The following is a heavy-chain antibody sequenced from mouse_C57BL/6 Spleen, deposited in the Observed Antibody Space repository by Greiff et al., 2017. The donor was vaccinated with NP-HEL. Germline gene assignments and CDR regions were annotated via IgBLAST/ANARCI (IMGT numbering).Heavy chain of an antibody. CDR1: GYTFTDYY. J-gene: IGHJ2*01. CDR3: AREEGTTVGAHFDY. CDR2: IYPGSGNT. V-gene: IGHV1-76*01. D-gene: IGHD1-1*01. Sequence: VQLQQSGAELVRPGASVKLSCKASGYTFTDYYINWVKQRPGQGLEWIARIYPGSGNTYYNEKFKGKATLTAEKSSSTAYMQRSSLTSEDSAVYFCAREEGTTVGAHFDYWGQGTTLTVSS.